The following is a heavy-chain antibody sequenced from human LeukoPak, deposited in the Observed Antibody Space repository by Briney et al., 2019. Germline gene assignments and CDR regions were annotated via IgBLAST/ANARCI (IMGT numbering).Heavy chain of an antibody. Sequence: ASLKVSCKASGYTFTGYYMHWVRQAPGQGLEWMGWINPNSGGTNYAQKFQGRVTMTRDTSISTAYMELSRLRSDDTAVYYCARSGYYYDSSGPEDYWGQGTLVTVSS. V-gene: IGHV1-2*02. CDR2: INPNSGGT. CDR1: GYTFTGYY. J-gene: IGHJ4*02. D-gene: IGHD3-22*01. CDR3: ARSGYYYDSSGPEDY.